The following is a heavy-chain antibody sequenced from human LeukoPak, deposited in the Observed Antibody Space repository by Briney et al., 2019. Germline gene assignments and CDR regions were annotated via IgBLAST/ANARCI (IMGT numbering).Heavy chain of an antibody. V-gene: IGHV1-8*03. CDR3: ARARSGYYRDGAFDI. CDR2: MNPNSGNT. J-gene: IGHJ3*02. CDR1: GYTFTSYD. D-gene: IGHD3-3*01. Sequence: GASVKVSCKASGYTFTSYDINWVRQATGQWLEWMGWMNPNSGNTGYAQKFQGRVTITRNTSISTAYMELSSLRSEDTAVYNCARARSGYYRDGAFDIWGQGTMVTVSS.